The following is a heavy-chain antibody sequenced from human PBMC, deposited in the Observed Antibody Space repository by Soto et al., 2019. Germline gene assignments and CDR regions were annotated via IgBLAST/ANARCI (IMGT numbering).Heavy chain of an antibody. V-gene: IGHV4-34*01. Sequence: QVQLHQWGAGLLKPSEILSLTCAVYNGSFMGYYWSWVRQPPGKGLEWIGEINHFGSPNYNPSLKSRVAIAIDTSKQLFSLTLSSLTAADTAVYYCASLTGGRFSDKADYWGQGIQVTVSS. CDR2: INHFGSP. D-gene: IGHD3-3*01. CDR1: NGSFMGYY. J-gene: IGHJ4*02. CDR3: ASLTGGRFSDKADY.